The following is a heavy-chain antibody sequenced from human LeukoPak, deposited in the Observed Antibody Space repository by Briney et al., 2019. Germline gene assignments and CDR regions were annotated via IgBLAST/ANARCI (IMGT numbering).Heavy chain of an antibody. J-gene: IGHJ4*02. CDR2: ISYDGSDK. V-gene: IGHV3-30*18. CDR3: AKDRVSGGDRGSDY. CDR1: GFTFSTYG. D-gene: IGHD4-17*01. Sequence: PGGSLRLSCEASGFTFSTYGTHWVRQAPGKGLEWVAVISYDGSDKYYADSAKGRFTISRDNSKNTLYLQMNSLRGDDMGVYYCAKDRVSGGDRGSDYWGQGTLVTVSS.